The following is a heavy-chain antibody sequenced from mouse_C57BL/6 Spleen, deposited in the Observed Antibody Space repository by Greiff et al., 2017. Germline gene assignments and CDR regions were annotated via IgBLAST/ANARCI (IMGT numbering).Heavy chain of an antibody. CDR1: GFTFSDYY. Sequence: EVQVVESEGGLVQPGSSMKLSCTASGFTFSDYYMAWVRQVPEKGLEWVANINYDGSSTYYLDSLKSRFIISRDNAKNILYLQMSSLKSEDTATYYCARENWALYFDYWGQGTTLTVSS. V-gene: IGHV5-16*01. CDR2: INYDGSST. D-gene: IGHD4-1*01. CDR3: ARENWALYFDY. J-gene: IGHJ2*01.